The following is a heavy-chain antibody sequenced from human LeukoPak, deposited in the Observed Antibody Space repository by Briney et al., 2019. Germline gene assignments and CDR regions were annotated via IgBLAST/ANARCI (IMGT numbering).Heavy chain of an antibody. Sequence: SQTLSLTCAISGDSVSSNSATWDWIRQSPSRGLEWLGRTYYRSKWYNDYAVSVKSRVTINPDTSKNQFSLQLNSVTPEDTDVYYCAREGSDGYLFDYWGQGSLVIVSS. J-gene: IGHJ4*02. CDR1: GDSVSSNSAT. CDR2: TYYRSKWYN. CDR3: AREGSDGYLFDY. V-gene: IGHV6-1*01. D-gene: IGHD3-22*01.